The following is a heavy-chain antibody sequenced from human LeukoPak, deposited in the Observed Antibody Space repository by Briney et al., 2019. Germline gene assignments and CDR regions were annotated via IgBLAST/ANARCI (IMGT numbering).Heavy chain of an antibody. D-gene: IGHD3-22*01. Sequence: PSETLSLTCTVSGGSISSYYWSWIRQPAGKGLEWIGRIYTSGSTNYNPSLKSRVTTSVDTSKNQFSLKLSSVTAADTAVYYCARWIWPDSSGYFAYWGQGTLVTVSS. CDR3: ARWIWPDSSGYFAY. CDR1: GGSISSYY. CDR2: IYTSGST. V-gene: IGHV4-4*07. J-gene: IGHJ4*02.